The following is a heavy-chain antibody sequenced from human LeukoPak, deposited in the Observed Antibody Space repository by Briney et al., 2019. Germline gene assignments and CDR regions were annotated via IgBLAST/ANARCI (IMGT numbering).Heavy chain of an antibody. CDR3: AREATWGQWYFDH. CDR2: VARDGGAK. V-gene: IGHV3-30*03. D-gene: IGHD6-19*01. Sequence: GGSLRLSCVASGFSFSNHGMHWVRQAPGKGLEWVSVVARDGGAKFYADSVKGRFALSRDNSKNMFLLQMNFLTVEDTAIYYCAREATWGQWYFDHWGQGTPVIVSS. CDR1: GFSFSNHG. J-gene: IGHJ4*02.